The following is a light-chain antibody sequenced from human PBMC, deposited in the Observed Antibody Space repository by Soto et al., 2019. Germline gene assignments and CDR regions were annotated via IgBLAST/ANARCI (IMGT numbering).Light chain of an antibody. Sequence: QSALTQPASVSGAPGQSITISCTGTSSDVGGYNYVSWYQQHPGKAPKLMIYEVSKRPSGVPDRFSGSKSGNTASLTVSWLHAEDEADYYCNSYAGSNNWVFGGGTKLTVL. CDR1: SSDVGGYNY. CDR2: EVS. CDR3: NSYAGSNNWV. V-gene: IGLV2-8*01. J-gene: IGLJ3*02.